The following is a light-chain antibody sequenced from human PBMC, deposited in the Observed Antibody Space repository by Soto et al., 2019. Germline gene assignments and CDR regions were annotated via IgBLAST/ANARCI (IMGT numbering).Light chain of an antibody. V-gene: IGLV1-44*01. CDR2: SNN. CDR1: SSNIGSNT. CDR3: AAWDDSLNAFYV. Sequence: QSVLTHPPSASGTPGQRVTISCSGSSSNIGSNTVNWYQQLPGTAPKLLIYSNNQRPSGVPDRFSGSKSGTSASLAISGLQSEDEADYYCAAWDDSLNAFYVFGTGTKLTVL. J-gene: IGLJ1*01.